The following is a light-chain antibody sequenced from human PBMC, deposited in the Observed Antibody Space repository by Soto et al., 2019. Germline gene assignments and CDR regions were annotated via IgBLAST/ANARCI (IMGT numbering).Light chain of an antibody. CDR2: GNS. V-gene: IGLV1-40*01. CDR3: QSYDSSLSGWVV. J-gene: IGLJ2*01. CDR1: SSNIGNNY. Sequence: QSVLTQPPSVSAAPGQKVTISCSGSSSNIGNNYVSWYQQLPGTAPKLLIYGNSNRPSGVPDRFSGSKSGTSASLAITGLQAEDEADYYCQSYDSSLSGWVVFGGGTKLTVL.